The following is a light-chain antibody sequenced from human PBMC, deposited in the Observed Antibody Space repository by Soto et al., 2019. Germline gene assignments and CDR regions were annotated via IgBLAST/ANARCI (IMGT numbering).Light chain of an antibody. V-gene: IGKV3-20*01. CDR2: GAS. CDR3: RQYGSSPSYT. J-gene: IGKJ2*01. Sequence: EIVLTQSPGTLSLSPGERATLSCRASQSVSSSSYLAWYQQKPGQAPRLLIYGASSRATGIPDRFSGSGSATDFALTISSLEPEDVAVYYCRQYGSSPSYTFGQGTKLEIK. CDR1: QSVSSSSY.